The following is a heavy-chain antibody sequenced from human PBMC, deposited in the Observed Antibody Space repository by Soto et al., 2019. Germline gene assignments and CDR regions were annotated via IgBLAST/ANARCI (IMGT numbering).Heavy chain of an antibody. V-gene: IGHV4-34*01. CDR1: GGFLSGYY. CDR3: ARVPRITIFGVVISYYYGMDV. D-gene: IGHD3-3*01. Sequence: PSETLSLTCAVYGGFLSGYYWSWIRQPPGKGLEWIGEINHSGSTNYNPSLKSRVTISVDTSKNQFSLKLSSVTAADTAVYYCARVPRITIFGVVISYYYGMDVGGQGTTVTV. CDR2: INHSGST. J-gene: IGHJ6*02.